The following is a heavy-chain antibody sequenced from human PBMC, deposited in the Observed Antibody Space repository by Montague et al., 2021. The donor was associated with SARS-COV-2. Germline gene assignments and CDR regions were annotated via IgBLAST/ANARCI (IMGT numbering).Heavy chain of an antibody. V-gene: IGHV4-59*01. CDR1: GGSIGTYY. CDR2: IYYTGST. D-gene: IGHD4-17*01. CDR3: ARDNYGDWGYYGLDV. J-gene: IGHJ6*02. Sequence: SETLSLTCTVSGGSIGTYYWNWIRQSPGKGLELLGYIYYTGSTKHSPSLKSRVTLSMDTSRDQLSLRLKSVTAADTAVYYCARDNYGDWGYYGLDVWGQGTTVIVSS.